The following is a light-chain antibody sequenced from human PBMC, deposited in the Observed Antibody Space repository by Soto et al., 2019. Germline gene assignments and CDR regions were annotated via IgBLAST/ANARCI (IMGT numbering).Light chain of an antibody. Sequence: DIQMTQSPSTLSASVGDRFTITCRASENIGNWLAWYQQKSGKAPKLLIYDASSLESGVPSRFSGSGSGTEFTLTINSLQPDDFATYYCQKYNSYAWKFGQGTKVDI. CDR2: DAS. CDR1: ENIGNW. CDR3: QKYNSYAWK. J-gene: IGKJ1*01. V-gene: IGKV1-5*01.